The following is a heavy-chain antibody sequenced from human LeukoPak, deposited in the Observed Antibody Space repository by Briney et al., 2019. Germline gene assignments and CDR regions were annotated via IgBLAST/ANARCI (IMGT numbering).Heavy chain of an antibody. D-gene: IGHD2-15*01. J-gene: IGHJ4*02. CDR3: TTEGGWSFYFDY. CDR2: IKSKTDGGTP. Sequence: GGSLRLSCAASGFTFSIYEMNWVRQAPGKGLEWVGRIKSKTDGGTPDYAAPVKGRFTISRDDSKNTLYLQMNSLKTEDTAVYYCTTEGGWSFYFDYWGQGTLVTVSS. V-gene: IGHV3-15*01. CDR1: GFTFSIYE.